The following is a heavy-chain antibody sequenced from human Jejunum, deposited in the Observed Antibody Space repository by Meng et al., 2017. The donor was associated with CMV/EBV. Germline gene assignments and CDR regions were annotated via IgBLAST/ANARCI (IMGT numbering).Heavy chain of an antibody. J-gene: IGHJ5*02. Sequence: EVQLVDAGGGLVKLGGSLRLSCIGSGFTFISYNMNWVRQVPGKGLEWVSSISSSSRYINYADSVKGRFTISRDNAKNSLYLQMNSLRVEDTAIYYCARDIDHWGQGTLVTVSS. CDR1: GFTFISYN. CDR2: ISSSSRYI. V-gene: IGHV3-21*01. CDR3: ARDIDH.